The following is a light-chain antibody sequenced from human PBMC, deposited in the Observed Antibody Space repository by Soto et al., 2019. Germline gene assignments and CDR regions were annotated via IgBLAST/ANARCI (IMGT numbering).Light chain of an antibody. CDR1: QGIRSG. V-gene: IGKV1-17*01. J-gene: IGKJ4*01. Sequence: DIQMTQSASSLSASVGDRVTITCRASQGIRSGLAWYQQTPGKAPKRLIYAASSLQSGVPSRFSGSGSGTEIILTISSLQPEEFGTYYCLQHDSDFPLTSGGGTKVEIK. CDR2: AAS. CDR3: LQHDSDFPLT.